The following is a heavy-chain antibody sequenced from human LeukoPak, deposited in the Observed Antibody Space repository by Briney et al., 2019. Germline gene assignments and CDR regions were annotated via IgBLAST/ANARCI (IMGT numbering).Heavy chain of an antibody. CDR1: GFTFSTYG. V-gene: IGHV3-30*18. CDR3: AKDLYDYGDSDYYGMDV. J-gene: IGHJ6*02. Sequence: PGGSLRLSCAASGFTFSTYGIHWVRQAPGKGLEWVAVISNDENNKYYADSVKGRFTISRDNSKNTLYLQMNSLRPEDTAVYYCAKDLYDYGDSDYYGMDVWGQGTTVTVSS. D-gene: IGHD4-17*01. CDR2: ISNDENNK.